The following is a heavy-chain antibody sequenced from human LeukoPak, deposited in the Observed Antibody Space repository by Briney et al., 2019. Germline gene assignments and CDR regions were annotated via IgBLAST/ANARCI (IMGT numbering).Heavy chain of an antibody. J-gene: IGHJ5*02. D-gene: IGHD6-13*01. Sequence: SETLSLTCTVSGGSISSGGYSWSWIRQHPGKGLEWIGYIYYSGSTYYNPSLKSRVTISVDTSKNQFSLKLSSVTAADTAVYYCARSPSWGIAAAEGFDPWGQGTLVTVSS. V-gene: IGHV4-31*03. CDR2: IYYSGST. CDR3: ARSPSWGIAAAEGFDP. CDR1: GGSISSGGYS.